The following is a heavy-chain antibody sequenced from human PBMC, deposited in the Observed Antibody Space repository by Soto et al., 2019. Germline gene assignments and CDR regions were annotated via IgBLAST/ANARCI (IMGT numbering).Heavy chain of an antibody. D-gene: IGHD2-15*01. Sequence: ASVKVSCKASGYTFTSYYMHWVRQAPGQGLEWMGIINPSGGSTSYAQKFQGRVTMTRDTSTSTVYMELSSLRSEDTAVYYCARDWYCSGGSCYPSQTTYYYYGMDVWGQGXTVTVSS. J-gene: IGHJ6*02. CDR1: GYTFTSYY. CDR2: INPSGGST. CDR3: ARDWYCSGGSCYPSQTTYYYYGMDV. V-gene: IGHV1-46*01.